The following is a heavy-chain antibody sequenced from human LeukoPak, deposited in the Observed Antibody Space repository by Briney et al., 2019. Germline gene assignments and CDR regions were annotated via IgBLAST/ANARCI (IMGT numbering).Heavy chain of an antibody. J-gene: IGHJ4*02. D-gene: IGHD6-13*01. CDR3: ATDGVPAAAVYFDY. CDR2: INPKSGDS. Sequence: ASVKVSCKASGYTFTGYYMHWVRQAPGQGLEWMGWINPKSGDSNYARKFQGRVTMTRDTSISTIYMELGWLRSDDTAVYYCATDGVPAAAVYFDYWGQGTLVTVSS. CDR1: GYTFTGYY. V-gene: IGHV1-2*02.